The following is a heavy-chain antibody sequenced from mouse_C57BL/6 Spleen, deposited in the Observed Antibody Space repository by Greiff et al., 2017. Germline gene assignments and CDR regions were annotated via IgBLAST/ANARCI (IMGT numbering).Heavy chain of an antibody. D-gene: IGHD1-1*01. CDR2: INPNNGGT. V-gene: IGHV1-26*01. J-gene: IGHJ3*01. CDR1: GYTFTDYY. CDR3: AGGSSGGFAY. Sequence: EVQLQQSGPELVKPGASVKISCKASGYTFTDYYMNWVKQSHGKSLEWIGDINPNNGGTSYTPKFKGKATLTVDKSSSTAYMELRSLTSEDSAVDYCAGGSSGGFAYWGQGTLVTVSA.